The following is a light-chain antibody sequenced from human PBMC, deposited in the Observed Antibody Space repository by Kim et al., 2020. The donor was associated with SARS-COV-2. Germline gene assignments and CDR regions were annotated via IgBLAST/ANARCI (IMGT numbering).Light chain of an antibody. CDR1: QSISSY. CDR3: QQSYSTPRT. CDR2: AAS. Sequence: GDRVTNTCRASQSISSYLNWYQQKPGKAPKLLIYAASSLQSGVPSRFSGSGSGTDFTLTISSLQPEDFATYYCQQSYSTPRTFGQGTKLEI. V-gene: IGKV1-39*01. J-gene: IGKJ2*01.